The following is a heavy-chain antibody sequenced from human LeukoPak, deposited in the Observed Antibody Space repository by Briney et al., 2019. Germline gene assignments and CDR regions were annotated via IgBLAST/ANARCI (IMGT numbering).Heavy chain of an antibody. CDR1: GGTFSSYA. V-gene: IGHV1-69*04. D-gene: IGHD3-22*01. J-gene: IGHJ4*02. CDR2: IIPILGIA. Sequence: ASVKVSCKASGGTFSSYAISWVRQAPGQGLEWMGRIIPILGIANYAQKFQGRVTITADKSTSTAYMELSSLRSEDTAVYYCARAYYDSSGYHYWGQGTLVTVSS. CDR3: ARAYYDSSGYHY.